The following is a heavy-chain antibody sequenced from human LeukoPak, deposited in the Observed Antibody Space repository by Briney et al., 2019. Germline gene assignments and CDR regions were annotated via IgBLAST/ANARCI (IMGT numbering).Heavy chain of an antibody. J-gene: IGHJ4*02. Sequence: GRSLRLSCAGSGFTFGGYGMHWFRQTPGKGLEWVAVIAYDGSRAFYADSVKGRFTISRDNSKNTMSVQMDDLRAEDPAVYYYTRYNNDHFDYWGQGTLVTVSS. CDR3: TRYNNDHFDY. CDR1: GFTFGGYG. V-gene: IGHV3-33*01. D-gene: IGHD1-14*01. CDR2: IAYDGSRA.